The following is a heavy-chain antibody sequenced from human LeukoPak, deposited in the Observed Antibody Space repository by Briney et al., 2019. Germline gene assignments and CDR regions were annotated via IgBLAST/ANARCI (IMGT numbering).Heavy chain of an antibody. CDR1: GFTFSTYG. D-gene: IGHD2-2*01. CDR3: ARVMGRYCSSTSCYVDY. J-gene: IGHJ4*02. CDR2: ISGSGGTT. V-gene: IGHV3-23*01. Sequence: GGSLRLSCAASGFTFSTYGMTWVRQAPGKGLEWVSTISGSGGTTNYADSVKGRFTISRDNSKNTLYLQMNSLRAEDTAVYYCARVMGRYCSSTSCYVDYWGQGTLVTVSS.